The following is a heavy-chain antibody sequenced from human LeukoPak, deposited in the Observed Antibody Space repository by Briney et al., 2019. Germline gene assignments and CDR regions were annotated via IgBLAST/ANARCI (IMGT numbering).Heavy chain of an antibody. Sequence: GSLRLSCAASGFTFSSYGMHWVRQAPGKGLEWVAVIWYDGSNKYYADSVKGRFTISRDNSKNTLYLQMNSLRAEDTAVYYCARDIRDTYYYDSSGRAPDYWGQGTLVTVSS. D-gene: IGHD3-22*01. V-gene: IGHV3-33*01. J-gene: IGHJ4*02. CDR2: IWYDGSNK. CDR3: ARDIRDTYYYDSSGRAPDY. CDR1: GFTFSSYG.